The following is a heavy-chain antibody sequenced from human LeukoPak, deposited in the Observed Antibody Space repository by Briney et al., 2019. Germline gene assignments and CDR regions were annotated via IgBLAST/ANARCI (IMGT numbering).Heavy chain of an antibody. V-gene: IGHV4-34*01. CDR3: ARDSVMDV. J-gene: IGHJ6*02. CDR2: INHSGST. Sequence: SETLSLTCAVYGGSFSGYYWSWIRQPPGKGLEWIGEINHSGSTNYNPSLKSRVTMSVDTSKNQFSLKLSSVTAADTAVYYCARDSVMDVWGQGTTVTVSS. D-gene: IGHD3-10*01. CDR1: GGSFSGYY.